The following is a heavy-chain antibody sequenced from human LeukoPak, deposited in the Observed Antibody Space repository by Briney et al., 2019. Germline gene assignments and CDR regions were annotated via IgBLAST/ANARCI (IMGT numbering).Heavy chain of an antibody. CDR1: GFTFSNAW. Sequence: GGSLRLSCAASGFTFSNAWMSWVRQAPGKGLEWVGRFKSKTDGGTTDYAAPVKGRFTISRDDSKHTLYLQMNSLKTEDTAVYYCTLRITMVRGVNDHWGQGTLVTVSS. J-gene: IGHJ4*02. CDR2: FKSKTDGGTT. D-gene: IGHD3-10*01. CDR3: TLRITMVRGVNDH. V-gene: IGHV3-15*01.